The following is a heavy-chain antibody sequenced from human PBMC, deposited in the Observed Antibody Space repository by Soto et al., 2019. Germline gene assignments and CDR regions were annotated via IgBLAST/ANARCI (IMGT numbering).Heavy chain of an antibody. D-gene: IGHD3-16*01. J-gene: IGHJ3*01. CDR2: ISSRGTIV. V-gene: IGHV3-11*01. CDR3: ARDPSHYETI. CDR1: GFTFSDYS. Sequence: QVQLVESGGGLVKPGGSLSLSCAASGFTFSDYSMTWVRQAPGKGLEWLSTISSRGTIVYYADSVKGRITVSRDNAKNSVFLQMNSLSADDTAVYYCARDPSHYETIWGQGTMVTVSS.